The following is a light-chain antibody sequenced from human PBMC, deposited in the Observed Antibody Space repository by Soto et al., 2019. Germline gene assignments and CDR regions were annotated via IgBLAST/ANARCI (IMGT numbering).Light chain of an antibody. CDR2: AAS. CDR3: QQSDAIPGT. Sequence: DIQMTQSPSSLSASVGDSVTITCRASQTINKYLNWYQHKPGKPPKLLVFAASSLQTGVPTRFSGSGPGTYFTLTINNLQYEDFAPYYCQQSDAIPGTFGRGTRVEIK. V-gene: IGKV1-39*01. J-gene: IGKJ1*01. CDR1: QTINKY.